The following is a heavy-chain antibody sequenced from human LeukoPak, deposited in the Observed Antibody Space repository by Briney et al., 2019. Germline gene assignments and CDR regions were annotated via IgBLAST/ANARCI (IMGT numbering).Heavy chain of an antibody. CDR3: AKEPIYGDYDAFDI. D-gene: IGHD4-17*01. CDR2: ISGSGGST. J-gene: IGHJ3*02. CDR1: GFTFSSYP. Sequence: GGSLRLSFAASGFTFSSYPISWVGQPPGKGREWVSAISGSGGSTYYADSVKGRFTVSRDNSKNTLYLQMNSLRAEDTAVYYCAKEPIYGDYDAFDIWGQGTMVTVSS. V-gene: IGHV3-23*01.